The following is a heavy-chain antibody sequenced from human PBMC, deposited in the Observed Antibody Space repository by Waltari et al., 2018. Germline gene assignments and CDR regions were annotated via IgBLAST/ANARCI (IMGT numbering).Heavy chain of an antibody. Sequence: GPGLVKPSETLSLTCTVSGGSISSSSYYWGWIRQPPGKGLEWIGSIYYSGSTYYNPSLKSRVTISVDTSKNQFSLKLSSVTAADTAVYYCARRTYYDFWSGSQRGPGYYYYMDVWGKGTTVTVSS. V-gene: IGHV4-39*01. J-gene: IGHJ6*03. CDR1: GGSISSSSYY. D-gene: IGHD3-3*01. CDR3: ARRTYYDFWSGSQRGPGYYYYMDV. CDR2: IYYSGST.